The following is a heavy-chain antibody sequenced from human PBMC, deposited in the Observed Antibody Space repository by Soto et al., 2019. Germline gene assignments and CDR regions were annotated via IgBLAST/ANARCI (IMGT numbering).Heavy chain of an antibody. Sequence: EVQLVESGGGLIQPGGSLRLICAASGLSVTANYMTWVRQAPGKGLEWLSIIYRGGGTYYADSLKGRAIISRDGSRNMVFLQMTSLTAEDAGVYYCARRDDRETFDIWGRGTAVNVSS. V-gene: IGHV3-53*01. CDR2: IYRGGGT. CDR3: ARRDDRETFDI. CDR1: GLSVTANY. J-gene: IGHJ3*02.